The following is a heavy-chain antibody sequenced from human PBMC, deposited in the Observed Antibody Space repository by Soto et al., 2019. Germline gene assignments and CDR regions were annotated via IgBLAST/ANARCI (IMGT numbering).Heavy chain of an antibody. D-gene: IGHD3-3*01. Sequence: SETLSLTCTVSGGSISSYYWSWIRQPPGKGLEWIGYIYYSGSTNYNPSLKSRVTISVDTSKNQFSLKLSSVTAADTAVYYCARHDDDFWSGYYYYYMDVWGKGTTVTVSS. V-gene: IGHV4-59*08. CDR3: ARHDDDFWSGYYYYYMDV. J-gene: IGHJ6*03. CDR2: IYYSGST. CDR1: GGSISSYY.